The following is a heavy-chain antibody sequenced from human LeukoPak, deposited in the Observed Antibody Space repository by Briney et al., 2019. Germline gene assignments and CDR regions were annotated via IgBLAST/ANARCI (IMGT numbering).Heavy chain of an antibody. V-gene: IGHV3-20*04. Sequence: GGSLRLSCAASGFTFDDYGMSWVRQAPGKGLEWVAGINGNGGSTDYADSVKGRFTISRDNAKNSLYLQMNSLRAEDTALYYCAREGYSYEGWGFDIWGQGTMVTVSS. CDR1: GFTFDDYG. J-gene: IGHJ3*02. CDR2: INGNGGST. CDR3: AREGYSYEGWGFDI. D-gene: IGHD5-18*01.